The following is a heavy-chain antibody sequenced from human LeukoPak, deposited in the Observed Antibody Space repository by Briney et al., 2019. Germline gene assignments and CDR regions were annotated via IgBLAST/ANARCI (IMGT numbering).Heavy chain of an antibody. V-gene: IGHV1-18*01. D-gene: IGHD3-22*01. CDR1: GYTFTSYG. Sequence: ASVKVSCEASGYTFTSYGISWVRQAPGQGLEWMGWINAYNGNTNYAQKLQGRVTMTTDTSTSTAYMELRSLRSDDTAVYYCAIAPNYYDSSGYKIDYWGQGTLVTVSS. CDR2: INAYNGNT. CDR3: AIAPNYYDSSGYKIDY. J-gene: IGHJ4*02.